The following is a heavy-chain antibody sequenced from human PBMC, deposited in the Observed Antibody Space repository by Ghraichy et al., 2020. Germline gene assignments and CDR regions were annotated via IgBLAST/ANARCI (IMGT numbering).Heavy chain of an antibody. V-gene: IGHV3-21*01. CDR3: AREVDYGDSSGWD. Sequence: GGSLRLSCAASGFTFSSYSMNWVRQAPGKGLEWVSSISSSSSYIYYADSVKGRFTISRDNAKNSLYLQMNSLRAEDTAVYYCAREVDYGDSSGWDWGQGTLVTVST. CDR2: ISSSSSYI. CDR1: GFTFSSYS. J-gene: IGHJ4*02. D-gene: IGHD4-17*01.